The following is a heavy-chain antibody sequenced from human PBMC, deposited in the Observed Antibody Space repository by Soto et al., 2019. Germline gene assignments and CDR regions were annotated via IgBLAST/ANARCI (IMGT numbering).Heavy chain of an antibody. CDR1: GFSVSSDY. V-gene: IGHV3-53*05. CDR3: ARGVYDFWSGLSGDV. CDR2: ISGGGGST. D-gene: IGHD3-3*01. J-gene: IGHJ6*02. Sequence: PGGSLRLSCAASGFSVSSDYMSWVRQAPGKGLEWVSGISGGGGSTYYADSVKGRFTISRDNSKNTLYLQMNSLRAEDTAVYYCARGVYDFWSGLSGDVWGQGSTVTVSS.